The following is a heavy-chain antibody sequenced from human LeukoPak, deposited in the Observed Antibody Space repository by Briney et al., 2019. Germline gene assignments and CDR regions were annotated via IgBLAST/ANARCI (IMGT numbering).Heavy chain of an antibody. J-gene: IGHJ4*02. CDR3: ARAYHTAFDY. V-gene: IGHV3-7*01. D-gene: IGHD5-18*01. CDR2: IKQDGSEK. CDR1: GFTFSSYS. Sequence: PGGSLRLSCAASGFTFSSYSMSWVRQAPGKGLEWVANIKQDGSEKDYVDSVKGRFTISRDNAKNSLYLQMNSLRAEDTAVYYCARAYHTAFDYWGQGTLVTVSS.